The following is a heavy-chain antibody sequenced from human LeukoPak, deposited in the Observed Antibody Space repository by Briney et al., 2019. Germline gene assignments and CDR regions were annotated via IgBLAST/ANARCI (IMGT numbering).Heavy chain of an antibody. V-gene: IGHV3-7*05. CDR2: IKEDGSEK. J-gene: IGHJ4*02. CDR3: ATLYRDYFDN. Sequence: GGSLRLSCAASGFTFNGNWMSWVRQAPGKGLEWVANIKEDGSEKYHVDSVKGRFTISRDNAKNSLYLQMDSLRAEDTAVYYCATLYRDYFDNWGQGTLVTVST. D-gene: IGHD3-16*02. CDR1: GFTFNGNW.